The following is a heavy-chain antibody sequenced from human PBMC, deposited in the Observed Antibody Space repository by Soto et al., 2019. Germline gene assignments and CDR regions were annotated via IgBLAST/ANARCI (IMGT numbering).Heavy chain of an antibody. CDR2: ILNDGSNR. CDR3: ARDDEYSGNGMDV. D-gene: IGHD3-10*01. CDR1: GFTFSNYG. Sequence: QVPLVESGGGVVQPGRSLRLSCAASGFTFSNYGMHWVRQAPGKGLEWVAVILNDGSNRYHADSVKDRFTISRDNSKNMLYLQMNSLRAEDTAVYYCARDDEYSGNGMDVWGQGITVTVS. J-gene: IGHJ6*02. V-gene: IGHV3-33*01.